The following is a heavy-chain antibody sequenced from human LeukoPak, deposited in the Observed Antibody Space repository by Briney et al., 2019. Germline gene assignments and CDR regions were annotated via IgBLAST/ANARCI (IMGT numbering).Heavy chain of an antibody. CDR1: GGSISSSSYY. V-gene: IGHV4-39*07. J-gene: IGHJ5*02. CDR3: ARDAAQEDIVVVVAAYNWFDP. Sequence: PSETLSLTCTVSGGSISSSSYYWGWIRQPPGKGLEWIGSIYYSGSTYYNPSLKSRVTISVDTSKNQFSLKLSSVTAADTAVYYCARDAAQEDIVVVVAAYNWFDPWGQGTLVTVSS. D-gene: IGHD2-15*01. CDR2: IYYSGST.